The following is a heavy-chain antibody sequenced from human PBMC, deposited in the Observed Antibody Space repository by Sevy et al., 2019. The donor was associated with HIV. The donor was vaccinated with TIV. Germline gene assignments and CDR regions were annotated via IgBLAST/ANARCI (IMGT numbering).Heavy chain of an antibody. D-gene: IGHD2-15*01. J-gene: IGHJ4*02. V-gene: IGHV3-30*18. Sequence: GGSLRLSCAASGFTFSSYGMHWVRQAPGKGLEWVAVISYDGSNKYYADSVKGRFTISRDNSKNTLYLQMNSLRAEDTAVYYCANGARSCRGGSCYRSFDYWGQGTLVTVSS. CDR3: ANGARSCRGGSCYRSFDY. CDR2: ISYDGSNK. CDR1: GFTFSSYG.